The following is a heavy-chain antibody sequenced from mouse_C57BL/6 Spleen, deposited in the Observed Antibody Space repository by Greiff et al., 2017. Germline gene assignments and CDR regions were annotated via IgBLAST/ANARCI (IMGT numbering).Heavy chain of an antibody. CDR3: ARPYYCGSSWFYAMDY. CDR1: GFTFSSYT. CDR2: ISGGGGNT. J-gene: IGHJ4*01. V-gene: IGHV5-9*01. D-gene: IGHD1-1*01. Sequence: DVMLVESGGGLVKPGGSLKLSCAASGFTFSSYTMSWVRQTPEKRLEWVATISGGGGNTYYPDSVKGRYTISRDNAKNTLYLQMSSLRSEDTALYYCARPYYCGSSWFYAMDYWGQGTSVTVSS.